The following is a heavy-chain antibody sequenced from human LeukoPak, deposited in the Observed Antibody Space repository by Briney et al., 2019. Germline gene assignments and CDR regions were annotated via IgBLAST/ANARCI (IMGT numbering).Heavy chain of an antibody. D-gene: IGHD3-10*01. Sequence: SETLSHTCALSCYSLSSGYYWGWIPQPPGKGLEGIGSIYHSVSTYYNPSLKSRVTISVDTSKNQFSLRLSSVTAADTAVYHCARGTGGYYANFDYWGKGTLVTVSS. V-gene: IGHV4-38-2*01. CDR1: CYSLSSGYY. J-gene: IGHJ4*02. CDR2: IYHSVST. CDR3: ARGTGGYYANFDY.